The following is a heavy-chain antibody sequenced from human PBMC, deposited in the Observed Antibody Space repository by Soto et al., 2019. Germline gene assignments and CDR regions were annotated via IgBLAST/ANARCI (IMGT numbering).Heavy chain of an antibody. CDR1: GFTFSSYS. Sequence: PGGSLRLSCAASGFTFSSYSMNWVRQAPGKGLEWVSYISSSSSTIYYADSVKGRFTISRDNAKNSLYLQMNSLRDEDTAVYYCARDGSSSSHYYYGMDVWGQGTTVTVSS. V-gene: IGHV3-48*02. D-gene: IGHD6-6*01. CDR3: ARDGSSSSHYYYGMDV. CDR2: ISSSSSTI. J-gene: IGHJ6*02.